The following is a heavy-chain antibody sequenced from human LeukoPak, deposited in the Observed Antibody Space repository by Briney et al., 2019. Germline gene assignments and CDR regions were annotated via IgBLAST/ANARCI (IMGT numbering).Heavy chain of an antibody. V-gene: IGHV4-39*07. D-gene: IGHD5-24*01. CDR3: ARVRRDGYNFRFAD. Sequence: SETLSLTCTVSGGSIGSSSYHWGWIRQPPGKGLEWIGEINHSGSTNYNPSLKSRVTISVDTSKNQFSLKLSSVTAADTAVYYCARVRRDGYNFRFADWGQGTLVTVSS. J-gene: IGHJ4*02. CDR2: INHSGST. CDR1: GGSIGSSSYH.